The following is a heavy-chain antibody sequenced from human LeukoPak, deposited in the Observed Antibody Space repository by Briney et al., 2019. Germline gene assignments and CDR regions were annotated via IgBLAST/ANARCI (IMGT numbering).Heavy chain of an antibody. Sequence: ASVKVSCEASGYTFTNYGLSWARQAPGQGLEWMGWINVYNGKTNYAQKFQGRVTMTTDTSTSTACMELRSLRSDDTALYYCARAAYSSGWPVLIPYYFDYWGQGTLVTVSS. CDR1: GYTFTNYG. D-gene: IGHD6-19*01. J-gene: IGHJ4*02. CDR2: INVYNGKT. CDR3: ARAAYSSGWPVLIPYYFDY. V-gene: IGHV1-18*04.